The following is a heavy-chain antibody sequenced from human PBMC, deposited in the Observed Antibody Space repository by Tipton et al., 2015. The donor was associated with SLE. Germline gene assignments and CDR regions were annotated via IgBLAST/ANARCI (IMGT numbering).Heavy chain of an antibody. Sequence: RSLRLSCAASGFTFSSYAMHWVRQAPGKGLEWVAFISYDGSDKYYADSVKGRFTISRDNSKNTLYLQMNSLRAEDTAVYYCARECVVAAAGPCDAFDIWGQGTMVTVSS. CDR2: ISYDGSDK. D-gene: IGHD6-13*01. J-gene: IGHJ3*02. V-gene: IGHV3-30*04. CDR3: ARECVVAAAGPCDAFDI. CDR1: GFTFSSYA.